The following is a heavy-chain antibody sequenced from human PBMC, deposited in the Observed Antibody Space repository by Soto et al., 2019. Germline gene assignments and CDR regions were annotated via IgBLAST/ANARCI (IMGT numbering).Heavy chain of an antibody. CDR2: ISYDGSNK. D-gene: IGHD3-22*01. J-gene: IGHJ4*02. V-gene: IGHV3-30*18. CDR3: AKHHYYDSSGYVE. Sequence: QVQLVESGGGVVQPGRSLRLSCAASGFTFSSSGMHWVRQAPGKGLEWVAVISYDGSNKYYADSVKGRFTISRDNSKNTLYLQMNSLRAEDTAVYYCAKHHYYDSSGYVEWGQGTLVTVSS. CDR1: GFTFSSSG.